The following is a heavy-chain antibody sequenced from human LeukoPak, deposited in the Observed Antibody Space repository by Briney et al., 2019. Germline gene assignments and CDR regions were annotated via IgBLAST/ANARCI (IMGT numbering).Heavy chain of an antibody. J-gene: IGHJ4*02. V-gene: IGHV1-8*01. CDR3: ARGRYYYGSGSKNYYFDY. CDR1: GYTFTSYD. Sequence: ASVKVSCKASGYTFTSYDINWVRQATGQGLEWMGWMNPNSGNTGYAQKFQGRVTMTRNTSISTAYMELSNLRSEDTAVYYCARGRYYYGSGSKNYYFDYWGQGTLVTVSS. D-gene: IGHD3-10*01. CDR2: MNPNSGNT.